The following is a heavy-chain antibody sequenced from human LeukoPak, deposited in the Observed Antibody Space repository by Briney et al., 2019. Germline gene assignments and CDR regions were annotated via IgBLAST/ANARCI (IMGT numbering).Heavy chain of an antibody. CDR3: ARHLKRGYSYGWGYYFDY. CDR1: GGSFSGYY. J-gene: IGHJ4*02. Sequence: PSETLSLTCAVYGGSFSGYYWSWIRQPPGKGLEWIGEINHSGSTNYNPSLKSRVTISVDTSKNQFSLKLSSVTAADTAVYYCARHLKRGYSYGWGYYFDYWGQGTLVTVSS. D-gene: IGHD5-18*01. V-gene: IGHV4-34*01. CDR2: INHSGST.